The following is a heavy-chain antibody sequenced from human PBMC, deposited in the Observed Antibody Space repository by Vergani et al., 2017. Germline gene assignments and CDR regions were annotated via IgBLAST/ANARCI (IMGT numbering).Heavy chain of an antibody. J-gene: IGHJ3*02. D-gene: IGHD5-24*01. V-gene: IGHV3-64D*06. Sequence: EVQLVESGGGLVQPGGSLRLSCSASGFTFSSYAMHWVRQAPGKGLEYVSAISSNGGSTYYADSVKGRFTISRDNSKNTLYLQMSSLRADDTAVYYCVKGTGMATNPRAFDIWGQGTMVTVSS. CDR3: VKGTGMATNPRAFDI. CDR2: ISSNGGST. CDR1: GFTFSSYA.